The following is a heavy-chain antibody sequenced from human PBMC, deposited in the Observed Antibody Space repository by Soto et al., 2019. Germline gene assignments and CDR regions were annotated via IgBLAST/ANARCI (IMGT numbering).Heavy chain of an antibody. CDR2: IFYSGST. CDR1: GGSISGHY. J-gene: IGHJ4*02. CDR3: ARLGSSGWSPDY. V-gene: IGHV4-59*11. Sequence: PSETLSLTCSVSGGSISGHYWTWIRQPPGKGLEWIGYIFYSGSTNYNPSLKSRVTISVDTSKNQFSLNMSSVTAADTAVYYCARLGSSGWSPDYWGRGTLVTVS. D-gene: IGHD6-19*01.